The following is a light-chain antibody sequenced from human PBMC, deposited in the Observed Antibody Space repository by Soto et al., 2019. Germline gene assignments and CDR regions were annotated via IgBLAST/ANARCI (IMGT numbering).Light chain of an antibody. Sequence: QSALTQPASVSGSPGQSITISCTGTSSDVGGYNYVSWYQQHPGKAPKLMIYEVSNRPSGVSNCFSGSKSGNTASLTISGLQAEDEADYYCSSYTSSSLYVFGTGTKVTV. V-gene: IGLV2-14*01. J-gene: IGLJ1*01. CDR1: SSDVGGYNY. CDR2: EVS. CDR3: SSYTSSSLYV.